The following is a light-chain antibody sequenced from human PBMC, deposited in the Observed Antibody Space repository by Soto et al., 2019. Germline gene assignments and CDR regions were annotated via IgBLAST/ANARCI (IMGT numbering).Light chain of an antibody. Sequence: EIVMTQSPATLSVSPGERATLSCRASQSVSSNLALYQQKPGQAPRLLIYGASTRATGIPARFSGSGSGTEFTLTISSLQSEDFAVYYCQQDNNWPRTFGQGTKLEIK. V-gene: IGKV3-15*01. CDR2: GAS. J-gene: IGKJ2*01. CDR1: QSVSSN. CDR3: QQDNNWPRT.